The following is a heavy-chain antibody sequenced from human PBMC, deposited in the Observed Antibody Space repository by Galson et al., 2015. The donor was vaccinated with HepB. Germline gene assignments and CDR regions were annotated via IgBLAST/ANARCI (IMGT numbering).Heavy chain of an antibody. CDR2: INPNSGGT. CDR1: GYTFTSYY. Sequence: SVKVSCKASGYTFTSYYMHWVRQAPGQGLEWMGWINPNSGGTNYAQKFQGWVTMTRDTSISTAYMELSRLRSDDTAVYYCARASSGGYSGYDLYYFDYWGQGTLVTVSS. CDR3: ARASSGGYSGYDLYYFDY. V-gene: IGHV1-2*04. D-gene: IGHD5-12*01. J-gene: IGHJ4*02.